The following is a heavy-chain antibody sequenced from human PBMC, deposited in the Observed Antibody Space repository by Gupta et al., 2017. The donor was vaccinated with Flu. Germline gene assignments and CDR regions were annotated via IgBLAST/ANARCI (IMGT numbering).Heavy chain of an antibody. Sequence: GLEWMGGFDPEDGETIYAQKFQGRVTMTEDTSTDTAYMELSSLRSEDTAVYYCATDSSYYDFWSGKDYGMDVWGQGTTVTVSS. CDR3: ATDSSYYDFWSGKDYGMDV. CDR2: FDPEDGET. D-gene: IGHD3-3*01. V-gene: IGHV1-24*01. J-gene: IGHJ6*02.